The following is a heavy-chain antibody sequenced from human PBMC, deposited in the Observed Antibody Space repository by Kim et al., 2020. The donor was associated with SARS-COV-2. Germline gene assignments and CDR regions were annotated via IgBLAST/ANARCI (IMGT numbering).Heavy chain of an antibody. CDR1: GDSVNSGTHY. Sequence: SETLSLTCTVSGDSVNSGTHYWTWIRQSPGKGLEWLGYIYYGTTTKYTPSLKSRLSMSSDTSKNQFYLRLTSVTAADTAVYFCARAGSLGQLVLSFDYWGQGILVTVSS. D-gene: IGHD6-13*01. J-gene: IGHJ4*02. CDR3: ARAGSLGQLVLSFDY. CDR2: IYYGTTT. V-gene: IGHV4-61*01.